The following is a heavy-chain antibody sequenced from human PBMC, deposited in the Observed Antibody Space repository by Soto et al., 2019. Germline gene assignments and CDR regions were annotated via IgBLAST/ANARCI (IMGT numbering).Heavy chain of an antibody. V-gene: IGHV3-30*18. CDR1: GFAFDTYG. J-gene: IGHJ6*02. CDR3: AKDRDPYYYYYLMDV. CDR2: MSYDGSKI. Sequence: SLRVSCEASGFAFDTYGMHWIRQGAGQGLEWVATMSYDGSKIYYRDSVRGRFSISRDDSKRTLYLQMNSLRAEDTAVYYCAKDRDPYYYYYLMDVWGQGTTVTVS.